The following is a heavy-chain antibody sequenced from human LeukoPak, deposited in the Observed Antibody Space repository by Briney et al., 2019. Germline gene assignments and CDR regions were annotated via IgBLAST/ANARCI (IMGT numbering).Heavy chain of an antibody. V-gene: IGHV5-51*01. D-gene: IGHD3-16*02. CDR3: ARRVTFGGSIVAAFDI. Sequence: GESLKISCKGSGYSFTNYWIGWVRQMPGKGLKWMGIIYPGDSDARYSPSFQGQVTISADKSISTAYLQWSSLKASDTAIYYCARRVTFGGSIVAAFDIWGQGTMVTVSS. CDR1: GYSFTNYW. CDR2: IYPGDSDA. J-gene: IGHJ3*02.